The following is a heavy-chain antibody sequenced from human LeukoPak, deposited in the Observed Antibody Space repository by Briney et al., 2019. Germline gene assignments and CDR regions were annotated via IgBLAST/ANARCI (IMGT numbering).Heavy chain of an antibody. V-gene: IGHV4-59*01. J-gene: IGHJ4*02. D-gene: IGHD6-19*01. CDR1: GGSMSSYY. Sequence: SSETLSLTCTVSGGSMSSYYWRWTRQPSGRGLEWIGYIYYRGSTNYNPSRKTRVTISVDTSKNQFSLKLSSVTAADTAVYYCARSVAGKVDYWGQGTLVTVSS. CDR3: ARSVAGKVDY. CDR2: IYYRGST.